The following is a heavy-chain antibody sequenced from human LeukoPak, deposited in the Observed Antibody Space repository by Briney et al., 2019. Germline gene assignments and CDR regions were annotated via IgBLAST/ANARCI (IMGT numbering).Heavy chain of an antibody. CDR3: AKKGLGSANRPPYFDY. J-gene: IGHJ4*02. CDR2: IDGSGSGT. V-gene: IGHV3-23*01. D-gene: IGHD2/OR15-2a*01. CDR1: GFTFSSYA. Sequence: PGGSLRLSCAASGFTFSSYAMNWVRQAPGKGLEWVSEIDGSGSGTYYADSVKGRFTISRDNSKNTLYLHIDSLRADDTAVFYCAKKGLGSANRPPYFDYYGQGTLVTVSS.